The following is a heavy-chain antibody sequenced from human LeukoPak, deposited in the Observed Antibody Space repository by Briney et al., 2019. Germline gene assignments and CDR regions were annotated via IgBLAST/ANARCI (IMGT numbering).Heavy chain of an antibody. CDR3: TREILRVTTDY. J-gene: IGHJ4*02. D-gene: IGHD4-17*01. CDR1: GFTFSSYS. V-gene: IGHV3-21*01. Sequence: GGSLRLSCAASGFTFSSYSMNWVRQAPGKGLEWVSSISSSSSYIYYADSVKGRFTISRDNAKNSLYLQMNSLRAEDTAVYYCTREILRVTTDYWGQGTLVTVSS. CDR2: ISSSSSYI.